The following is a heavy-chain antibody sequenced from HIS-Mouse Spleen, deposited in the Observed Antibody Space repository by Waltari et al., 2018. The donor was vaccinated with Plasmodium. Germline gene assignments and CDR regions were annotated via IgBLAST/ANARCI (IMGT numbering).Heavy chain of an antibody. Sequence: QVQLVESGGGVVQPGRSRRLSCAASGFTFRSSGRHWVRQAPGKGLEWVAVISYDGSNKYYADSVKGRFTISRDNSKNTLYLQMNSLRAEDTAVYYCATSGLTGGTYYFDYWGQGTLVTVSS. CDR3: ATSGLTGGTYYFDY. V-gene: IGHV3-30*03. D-gene: IGHD7-27*01. CDR2: ISYDGSNK. J-gene: IGHJ4*02. CDR1: GFTFRSSG.